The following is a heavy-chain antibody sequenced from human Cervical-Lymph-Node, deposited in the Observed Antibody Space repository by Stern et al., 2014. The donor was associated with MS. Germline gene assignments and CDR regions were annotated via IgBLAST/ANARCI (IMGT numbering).Heavy chain of an antibody. D-gene: IGHD4-23*01. Sequence: VHLVESGGGLVKSGGSLRLSCAASGFTFSDYYMSWIRQAPGKGLEWVSYIRSSGSSISNADSVKGRFTISRDNAKNSLYLQMNSLRVEDTAVYYCARDASATVVTQAGGMDVWGQGTTVTVSS. CDR1: GFTFSDYY. J-gene: IGHJ6*02. CDR2: IRSSGSSI. V-gene: IGHV3-11*01. CDR3: ARDASATVVTQAGGMDV.